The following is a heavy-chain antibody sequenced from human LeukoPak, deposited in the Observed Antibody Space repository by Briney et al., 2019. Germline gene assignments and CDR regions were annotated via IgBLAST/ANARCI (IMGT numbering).Heavy chain of an antibody. CDR1: GFTFSSNW. CDR3: AREVSYYYGSGSYYKSNYFDY. J-gene: IGHJ4*02. CDR2: IKQDGSEK. D-gene: IGHD3-10*01. Sequence: GGSLRLSCAASGFTFSSNWMSWVRQAPGKGLECVANIKQDGSEKYYVDSVKGRFTISRDNAKNSLYLQMNSLRAEDTAVYYCAREVSYYYGSGSYYKSNYFDYWGQGTLVTVSS. V-gene: IGHV3-7*03.